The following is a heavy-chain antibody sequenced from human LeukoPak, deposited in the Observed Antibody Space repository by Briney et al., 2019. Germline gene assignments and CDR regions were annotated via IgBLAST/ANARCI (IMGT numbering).Heavy chain of an antibody. CDR2: MNPNSGNT. J-gene: IGHJ4*02. CDR1: GYTFTSYD. D-gene: IGHD6-13*01. CDR3: ATSIAAAGTYDY. V-gene: IGHV1-8*01. Sequence: GASVKVSCKASGYTFTSYDINWVRQAPGQGLEWMGWMNPNSGNTGYAQKFQGRVTMTRNTSISTAYMELSSLRSEDTAVYYCATSIAAAGTYDYWGQGTLVTVSS.